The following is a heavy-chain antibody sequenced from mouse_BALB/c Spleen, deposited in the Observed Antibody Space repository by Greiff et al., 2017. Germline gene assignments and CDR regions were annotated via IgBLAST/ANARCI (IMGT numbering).Heavy chain of an antibody. Sequence: VQLQQSGAELVRPGSSVKISCKASGYAFSSYWMNWVKQRPGQGLEWIGQIYPGDGDTNYNGKFKGKATLTADKSSSTAYMQLSSLTSEDSAVYFCARGGYGNGYWYFDVWGAGTTVTVSS. CDR1: GYAFSSYW. CDR2: IYPGDGDT. CDR3: ARGGYGNGYWYFDV. J-gene: IGHJ1*01. D-gene: IGHD2-1*01. V-gene: IGHV1-80*01.